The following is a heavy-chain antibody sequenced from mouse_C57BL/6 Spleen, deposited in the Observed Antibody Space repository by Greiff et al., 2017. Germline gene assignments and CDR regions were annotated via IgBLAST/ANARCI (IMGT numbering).Heavy chain of an antibody. J-gene: IGHJ2*01. CDR2: IRSKSSNYAT. V-gene: IGHV10-3*01. CDR3: VRARSSYGYFDY. Sequence: DVTLVESGGGLVQPTGSLKLSCAASGFTFNPYAMHWVRQAPGKGLEWVARIRSKSSNYATYYADSVKDRFTISGDDSQSMLYLQMNNLKTEDAAMYYCVRARSSYGYFDYWVQGTTLTVSS. D-gene: IGHD1-1*01. CDR1: GFTFNPYA.